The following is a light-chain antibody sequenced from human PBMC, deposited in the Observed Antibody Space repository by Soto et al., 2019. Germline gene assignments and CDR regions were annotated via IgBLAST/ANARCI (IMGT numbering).Light chain of an antibody. CDR2: QDT. J-gene: IGLJ2*01. CDR1: KLGDKY. Sequence: SYELTQPPSVSVSLGQTASITCSGDKLGDKYACWYQQKPGQSPVLVIYQDTERPSGIPERFSGSSSGNTATLTISGTQAMDEADYYCQAWDNKIVVFGGGTKLTVL. CDR3: QAWDNKIVV. V-gene: IGLV3-1*01.